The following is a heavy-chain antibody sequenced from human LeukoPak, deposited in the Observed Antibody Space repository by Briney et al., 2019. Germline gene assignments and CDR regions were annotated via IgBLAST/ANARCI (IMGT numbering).Heavy chain of an antibody. CDR2: ISYDGSNK. Sequence: PGGSLRLSCAASGFTFSSYAMHWVRQAPGKGLEWVAVISYDGSNKYYADSVKGRFTISRDNSKNTLYLQMNSLRAEDTAVYYCARLYSSSWYSVDYWGQGTLVTVSS. J-gene: IGHJ4*02. V-gene: IGHV3-30-3*01. CDR1: GFTFSSYA. D-gene: IGHD6-13*01. CDR3: ARLYSSSWYSVDY.